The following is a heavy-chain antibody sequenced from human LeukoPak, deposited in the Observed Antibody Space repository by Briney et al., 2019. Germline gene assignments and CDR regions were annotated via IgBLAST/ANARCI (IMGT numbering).Heavy chain of an antibody. CDR2: IYYSGST. V-gene: IGHV4-59*01. CDR3: ARATPFYDSSGYFNYYYGMDV. J-gene: IGHJ6*02. Sequence: PSETLSLTCTVSGGSISSYYWSWIRQPPGKGLEWIGYIYYSGSTNYNPSLKSRVTISVDTSKNQFSLKLSSVTAADTAVYYCARATPFYDSSGYFNYYYGMDVWGQGTTVTVSS. D-gene: IGHD3-22*01. CDR1: GGSISSYY.